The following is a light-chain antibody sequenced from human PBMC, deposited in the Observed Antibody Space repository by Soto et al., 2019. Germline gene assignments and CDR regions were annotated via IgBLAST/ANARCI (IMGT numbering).Light chain of an antibody. J-gene: IGLJ1*01. Sequence: QSALAQPPSASGSPGQSVAISCTGTSSDIGGYNYVSWFQQHPGKAPKLIIYGVNERSSGVPDRFSGSKSDNTASLTVSGLQAEDEADYYCCSYAGSKNYVFGTGTKVTVL. CDR3: CSYAGSKNYV. CDR1: SSDIGGYNY. V-gene: IGLV2-8*01. CDR2: GVN.